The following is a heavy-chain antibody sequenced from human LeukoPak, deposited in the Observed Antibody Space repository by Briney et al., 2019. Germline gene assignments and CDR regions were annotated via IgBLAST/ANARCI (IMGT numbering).Heavy chain of an antibody. Sequence: PGGSLRLSCAASGFTFSSYAMHWVRQAPGKGLEWVAVISYDGSNKYYADSVKGRFTISRDNSKNTLYLQMNSLRAEDTAVYYCARDLTTVIAHVLYFDSWGQGTLVTVSS. J-gene: IGHJ4*02. V-gene: IGHV3-30-3*01. CDR2: ISYDGSNK. D-gene: IGHD4-11*01. CDR3: ARDLTTVIAHVLYFDS. CDR1: GFTFSSYA.